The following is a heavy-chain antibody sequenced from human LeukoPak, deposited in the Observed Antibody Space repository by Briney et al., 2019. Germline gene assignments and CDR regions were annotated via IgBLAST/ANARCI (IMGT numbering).Heavy chain of an antibody. V-gene: IGHV4-4*07. J-gene: IGHJ3*02. CDR3: ASSTPRCSSTSCHLVDAFDI. CDR1: GGSTSSYY. CDR2: IYTSGST. Sequence: SETLSLTCTVSGGSTSSYYWSWIRQPAGKGLEWIGRIYTSGSTNYNPSLKSRVTMSVDTSKNQFSLKLSSVTAADTAVYYCASSTPRCSSTSCHLVDAFDIWGQGTMVTVSS. D-gene: IGHD2-2*01.